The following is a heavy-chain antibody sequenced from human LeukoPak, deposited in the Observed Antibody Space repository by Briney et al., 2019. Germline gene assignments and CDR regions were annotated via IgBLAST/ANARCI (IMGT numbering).Heavy chain of an antibody. CDR3: ARGESEADDYGGDFDY. CDR2: ISAYNGNT. J-gene: IGHJ4*02. CDR1: GYTFTSYG. Sequence: ASVKVSCKASGYTFTSYGISWVRQAPGQGLKWMGWISAYNGNTNYAQKLQGRVTMTTDTSTSTAYMELRSLRSDDTAVYYCARGESEADDYGGDFDYWGQGTLVTVSS. V-gene: IGHV1-18*01. D-gene: IGHD4-17*01.